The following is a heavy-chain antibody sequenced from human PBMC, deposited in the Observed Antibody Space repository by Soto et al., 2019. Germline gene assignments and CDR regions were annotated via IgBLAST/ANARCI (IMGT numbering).Heavy chain of an antibody. Sequence: EVQLVESGGGLVQPGGSVRLSCTGLGFNFSGSALHWVRQPSGKGLEWVGRIRGRAKKYATSYAASVRGRFYLSRDDSKNTAFLQMNSLRDEDTGVYFCCGRGGDSLQDIWGQGTLVTVSS. CDR1: GFNFSGSA. D-gene: IGHD4-17*01. V-gene: IGHV3-73*02. CDR2: IRGRAKKYAT. CDR3: CGRGGDSLQDI. J-gene: IGHJ4*02.